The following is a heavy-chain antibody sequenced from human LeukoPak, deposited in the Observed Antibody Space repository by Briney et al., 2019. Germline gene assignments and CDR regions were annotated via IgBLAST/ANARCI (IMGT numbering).Heavy chain of an antibody. J-gene: IGHJ3*02. CDR1: GGSISSYY. CDR3: ARGVGSFGDDPRDALDI. V-gene: IGHV4-4*07. D-gene: IGHD4-17*01. CDR2: IHTTGST. Sequence: MASETLSPTCTVSGGSISSYYWSWIRQPAGKGLEWIGRIHTTGSTNYNPSLKSRVTMSVDTSKKQFSLKLTSVTAADTALYFCARGVGSFGDDPRDALDIWGQGTMVTVSS.